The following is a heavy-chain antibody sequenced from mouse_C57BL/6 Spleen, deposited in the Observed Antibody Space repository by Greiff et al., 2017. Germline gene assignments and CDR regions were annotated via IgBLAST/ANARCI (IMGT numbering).Heavy chain of an antibody. CDR2: IDPSDSYT. Sequence: QVQLQQPGAELVKPGASVKLSCKASGYTFTSYWMQWVKQRPGQGLEWIGEIDPSDSYTNYNQKFKGKATLTVDTSSSTAYMQLSSLTSEDSAVYYCARVERSNYLDYWGQGTTRTVSS. J-gene: IGHJ2*01. D-gene: IGHD5-1*01. V-gene: IGHV1-50*01. CDR1: GYTFTSYW. CDR3: ARVERSNYLDY.